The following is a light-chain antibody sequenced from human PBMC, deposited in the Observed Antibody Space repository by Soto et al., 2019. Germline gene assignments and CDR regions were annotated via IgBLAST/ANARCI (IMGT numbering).Light chain of an antibody. V-gene: IGKV1-27*01. CDR3: QKYNSAPLT. Sequence: DIQMTQSPSSLSASVGDRVTITCRARQGISNYLAWYQQKPGQVPKVLIYAASTLQFGVPPRFSGSGSGTEFTLTISSLQPEDVATYYCQKYNSAPLTLGGGTKVDIK. J-gene: IGKJ4*01. CDR2: AAS. CDR1: QGISNY.